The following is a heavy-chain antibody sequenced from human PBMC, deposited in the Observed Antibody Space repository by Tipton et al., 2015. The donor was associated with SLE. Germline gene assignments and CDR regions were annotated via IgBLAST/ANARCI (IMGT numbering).Heavy chain of an antibody. CDR1: GGSISSYY. CDR3: ARRLGSSGFDY. Sequence: LSLTCTVSGGSISSYYWSWVRQPPGKGLEWIGYIYYRGSTNYNPSLKSRVTISEDTPKNQFSLKLTSVTAADTAVYYCARRLGSSGFDYWGQGTLVTVSS. D-gene: IGHD3-22*01. J-gene: IGHJ4*02. V-gene: IGHV4-59*08. CDR2: IYYRGST.